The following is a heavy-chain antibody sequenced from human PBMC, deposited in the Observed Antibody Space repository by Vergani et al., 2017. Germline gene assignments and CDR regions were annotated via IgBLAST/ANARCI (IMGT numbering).Heavy chain of an antibody. D-gene: IGHD2-2*01. V-gene: IGHV3-23*04. CDR1: GFTFSSYA. CDR2: ISGSGGST. Sequence: EVQLVESGGGLVQPGGSLRLSCAASGFTFSSYAMSWVRQAPGKGLEWVSAISGSGGSTYYADSVKGRFTISRDNSKNTLYLQMNSLRAEDTAVYYCAKEVVVVPAARDWFDPWGQGTLVTVSS. J-gene: IGHJ5*02. CDR3: AKEVVVVPAARDWFDP.